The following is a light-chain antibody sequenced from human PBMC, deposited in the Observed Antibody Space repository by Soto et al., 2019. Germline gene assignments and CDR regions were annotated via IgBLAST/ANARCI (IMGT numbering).Light chain of an antibody. Sequence: NFMLTQPHSVSESPGKTVTISCTRSSGSIASNYVQWYQQRPGSAPTPVIYEDNERPSGVPDRFSGSIDSSSNSASLTISTLQAEDEAEYYCSSYTTSSTVVFGGGTKVTVL. CDR2: EDN. J-gene: IGLJ2*01. CDR3: SSYTTSSTVV. V-gene: IGLV6-57*04. CDR1: SGSIASNY.